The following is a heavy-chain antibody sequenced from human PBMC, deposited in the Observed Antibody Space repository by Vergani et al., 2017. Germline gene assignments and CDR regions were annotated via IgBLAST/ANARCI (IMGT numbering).Heavy chain of an antibody. CDR3: ASPIGGAYYYYGMDV. V-gene: IGHV1-3*01. Sequence: QVQLVQSGAEVKKPGASVKVSCKASGYTFTSYAMHWVRQAPGQRLEWMGWINAGNGNTKYSQKFQGRVTITRDTSASTAYMELSSLRSEDTAVYYCASPIGGAYYYYGMDVWGQGTTVTVSS. CDR1: GYTFTSYA. J-gene: IGHJ6*02. CDR2: INAGNGNT. D-gene: IGHD3-16*01.